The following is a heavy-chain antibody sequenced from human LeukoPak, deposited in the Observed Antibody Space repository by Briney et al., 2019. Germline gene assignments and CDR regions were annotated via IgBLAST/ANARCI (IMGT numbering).Heavy chain of an antibody. CDR3: ARENYYYDNTGYTTFDY. CDR2: IYSDGTT. V-gene: IGHV3-53*01. Sequence: GGSLRLSCAASGFTVRSNYMSWVRQAPGKGLEWVSEIYSDGTTYYAASVKGRFGISRDNSKNTVDLQMNSLRAEDTALYYCARENYYYDNTGYTTFDYWGQGTLVTVSS. CDR1: GFTVRSNY. D-gene: IGHD3-22*01. J-gene: IGHJ4*02.